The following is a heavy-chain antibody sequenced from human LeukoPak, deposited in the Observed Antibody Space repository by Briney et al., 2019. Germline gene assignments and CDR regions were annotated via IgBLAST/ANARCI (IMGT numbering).Heavy chain of an antibody. V-gene: IGHV3-30*03. Sequence: PGGSLRLSCAASGFTFSSYGMHWVRQAPGKGLEWVAVISYDGSNKCYADSVKGRFTISKDNSKNTLYLQMNSLRAEDTAVYYCARDLPGDIVVVPAYGMDVWGQGTTVTVSS. D-gene: IGHD2-2*01. CDR2: ISYDGSNK. CDR1: GFTFSSYG. J-gene: IGHJ6*02. CDR3: ARDLPGDIVVVPAYGMDV.